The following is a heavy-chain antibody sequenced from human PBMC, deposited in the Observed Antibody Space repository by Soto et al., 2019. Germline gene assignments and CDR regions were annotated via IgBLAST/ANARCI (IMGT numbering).Heavy chain of an antibody. V-gene: IGHV3-23*01. CDR1: GFTFSNSA. CDR2: ISGSGGST. J-gene: IGHJ4*02. D-gene: IGHD6-19*01. CDR3: ARRSSGWYFDY. Sequence: VQLLESGGGLVQPGGSLRLSCAAPGFTFSNSAMNWVRQAPGKGLEWVSVISGSGGSTYYADSVKGRFTISRDNSKNTLYLQMNSLRGEDTAVYYCARRSSGWYFDYWGQGTLVTVSS.